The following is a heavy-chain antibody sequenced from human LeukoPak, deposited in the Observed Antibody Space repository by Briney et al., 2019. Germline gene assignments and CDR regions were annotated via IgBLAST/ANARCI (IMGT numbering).Heavy chain of an antibody. CDR1: GFTFSNFW. J-gene: IGHJ4*02. CDR3: AGGPGFLIDC. CDR2: IKQDGSEK. D-gene: IGHD3-3*01. V-gene: IGHV3-7*01. Sequence: QTGGSLRLSCAASGFTFSNFWMSWVRQAPGKGLEWVANIKQDGSEKHYVDSVKGRLTISRDNAKNLLYLQMNSLRVEDTAIYYCAGGPGFLIDCWGQGTLVTVSS.